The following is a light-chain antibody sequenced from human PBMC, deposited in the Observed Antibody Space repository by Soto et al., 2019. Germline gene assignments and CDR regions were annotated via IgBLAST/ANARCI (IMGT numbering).Light chain of an antibody. Sequence: DIQMTQSPSSLSASVGDRVTITCRSSQSITTYLNWYQQKPGKAPKLLIYAASSLQTGVPSRFSGSGSGTDFTLTISSLLPDDCATYYCQQTYRSPRTFGQGTNLEIK. CDR2: AAS. V-gene: IGKV1-39*01. J-gene: IGKJ2*02. CDR3: QQTYRSPRT. CDR1: QSITTY.